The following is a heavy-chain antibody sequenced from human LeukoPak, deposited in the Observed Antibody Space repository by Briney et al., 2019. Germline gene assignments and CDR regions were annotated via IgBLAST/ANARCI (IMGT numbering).Heavy chain of an antibody. V-gene: IGHV4-4*07. D-gene: IGHD3-10*01. Sequence: SGTLSLTSTLSIGAPNSYFWTSVPQPAGKGLECSGRVSDTVRAYYNPSLESRVTISLATSKNQCCLKVTSVTAADTAVYYCASGKEITRTSGPYSSDFWGEGTLVSVS. CDR3: ASGKEITRTSGPYSSDF. J-gene: IGHJ4*02. CDR2: VSDTVRA. CDR1: IGAPNSYF.